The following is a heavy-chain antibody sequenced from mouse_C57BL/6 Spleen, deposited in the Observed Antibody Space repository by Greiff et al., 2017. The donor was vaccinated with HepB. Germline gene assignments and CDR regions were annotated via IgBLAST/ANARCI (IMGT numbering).Heavy chain of an antibody. CDR2: IDPSDSYT. CDR3: ASQTTVAD. J-gene: IGHJ3*01. D-gene: IGHD1-1*01. CDR1: GYTFTSYW. Sequence: VQLQQSGAELVKPGASVKLSCKASGYTFTSYWMQWVKQRPGQGLEWIGEIDPSDSYTNYNPKFKGKATLTVDTSSSTAYMQLSSLTSEDSAVYYCASQTTVADWGQGTLVTVSA. V-gene: IGHV1-50*01.